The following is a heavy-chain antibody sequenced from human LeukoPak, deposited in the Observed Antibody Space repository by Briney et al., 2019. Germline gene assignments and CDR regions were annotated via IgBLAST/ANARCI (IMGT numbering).Heavy chain of an antibody. CDR2: IYYSGNA. CDR1: GASINGYF. J-gene: IGHJ4*02. Sequence: PSETLSLTCTVSGASINGYFWNWIPQPPGRAREWIGYIYYSGNANYNPSLYNPSLKSRLTILVDTSKKQFSLKLSSVAAVDSAVYYCARGGSSLDSWGQGTLVTVSS. CDR3: ARGGSSLDS. V-gene: IGHV4-59*01. D-gene: IGHD6-13*01.